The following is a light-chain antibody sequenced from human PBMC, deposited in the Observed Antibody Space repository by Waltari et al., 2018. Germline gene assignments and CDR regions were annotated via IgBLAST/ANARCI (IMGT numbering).Light chain of an antibody. J-gene: IGLJ2*01. V-gene: IGLV1-51*02. CDR1: TSTIGTNY. Sequence: QSVLTQPPSVSAAPGQKVTISCPGSTSTIGTNYVPWYQHFPGAAPKVLIYGNDKRATGIPDRFSGSKSGTSATLDITGLQTGDEADYYCGTWDNTLSAVFGGGTKVTVL. CDR2: GND. CDR3: GTWDNTLSAV.